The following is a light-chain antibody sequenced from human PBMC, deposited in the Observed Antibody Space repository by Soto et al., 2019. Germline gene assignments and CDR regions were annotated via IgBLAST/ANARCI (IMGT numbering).Light chain of an antibody. Sequence: QSVLTQPASVSGSPGQSSTISCTGTSSDVGGYNYVSWYQQHPGKAPKLMIYDVSNRPSGVSNRFSGSKSGNTASLTISGLQAEDEADYYCSSYTSSSILYVFGTGTKVTVL. CDR1: SSDVGGYNY. J-gene: IGLJ1*01. CDR2: DVS. V-gene: IGLV2-14*01. CDR3: SSYTSSSILYV.